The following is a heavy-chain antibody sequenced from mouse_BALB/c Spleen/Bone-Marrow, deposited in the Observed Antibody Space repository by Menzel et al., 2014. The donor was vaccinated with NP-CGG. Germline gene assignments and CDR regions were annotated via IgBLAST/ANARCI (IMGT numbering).Heavy chain of an antibody. D-gene: IGHD1-1*01. CDR1: EFSLSRYS. CDR2: IWGGGST. J-gene: IGHJ4*01. V-gene: IGHV2-6-4*01. CDR3: ARMYYAYAMDY. Sequence: VKVIESGPGLVAPSQSLSITCTVSEFSLSRYSVHWVRQPPGKGLEWLGMIWGGGSTDYNSALKSRLNISKVNSKSQVFLKMNSLQTDDTAMYYCARMYYAYAMDYWGQGTSVTVS.